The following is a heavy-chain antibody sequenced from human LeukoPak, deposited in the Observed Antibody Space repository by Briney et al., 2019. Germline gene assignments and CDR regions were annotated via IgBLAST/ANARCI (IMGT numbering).Heavy chain of an antibody. CDR1: GYTFTGYY. Sequence: ASVKVSCKASGYTFTGYYMHRVRQAPGQGLEWMGWINPNSGGTNYAQKFQGRVTMTRDTSISTAYMELSRLRSDDTAVYYCARGYDSSHNWFDPWGQGTLVTVSS. CDR3: ARGYDSSHNWFDP. D-gene: IGHD3-22*01. CDR2: INPNSGGT. V-gene: IGHV1-2*02. J-gene: IGHJ5*02.